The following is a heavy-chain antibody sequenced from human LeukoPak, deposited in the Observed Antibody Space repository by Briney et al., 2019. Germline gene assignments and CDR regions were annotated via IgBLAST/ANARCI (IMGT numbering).Heavy chain of an antibody. D-gene: IGHD3-10*01. J-gene: IGHJ4*02. CDR1: GGSISRGTYY. CDR3: ARGKLLWFGELYPYYFDY. Sequence: SETLSLTCTVSGGSISRGTYYWGWIRQPPGKGLEWLGSIYYNGSTHHNPSLKSRGTISVDTSKNEFSLKLTSVTAADTAVYYCARGKLLWFGELYPYYFDYWGLGTLVTVSS. V-gene: IGHV4-39*01. CDR2: IYYNGST.